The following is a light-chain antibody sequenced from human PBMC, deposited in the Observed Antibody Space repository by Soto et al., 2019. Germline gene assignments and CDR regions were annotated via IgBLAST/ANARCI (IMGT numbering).Light chain of an antibody. CDR2: KAS. J-gene: IGKJ5*01. Sequence: PVTQSPSTLSAHVGDRVTITCRASQNIYTWLAWYQQKPGIAPKLLIHKASTLESGVPSRFSGSGFGTEFTLTITCLQPEDFATYYCQQLNSCPNTFGQGTRLEI. CDR3: QQLNSCPNT. CDR1: QNIYTW. V-gene: IGKV1-5*03.